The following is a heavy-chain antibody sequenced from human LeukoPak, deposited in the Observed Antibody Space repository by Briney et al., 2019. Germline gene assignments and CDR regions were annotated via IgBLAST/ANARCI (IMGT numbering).Heavy chain of an antibody. CDR3: AREGVWRQQLVDYYYGMDV. Sequence: GGSLRLSCAASGFTFSSCAMHWVRQAPGKGLVWVSRINSDGSSTSYADSVKGRFTISRDNAKNTLYLQMNSLRAEDTAVYYCAREGVWRQQLVDYYYGMDVWGQGTTVTVSS. V-gene: IGHV3-74*01. D-gene: IGHD6-13*01. CDR2: INSDGSST. J-gene: IGHJ6*02. CDR1: GFTFSSCA.